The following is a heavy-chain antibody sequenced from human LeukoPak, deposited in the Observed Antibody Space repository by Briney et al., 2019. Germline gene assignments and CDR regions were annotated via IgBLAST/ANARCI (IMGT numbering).Heavy chain of an antibody. CDR2: IYYSGNT. V-gene: IGHV4-39*07. CDR1: GGSISNSRNQY. CDR3: ARRPYSSGNYKGAFDI. Sequence: SETLSLTCTVSGGSISNSRNQYWSWIRQPPGKRLEYIGSIYYSGNTYYNPSLKSRVTISVDTSKNQFSLRLTSVTAADTAVYYCARRPYSSGNYKGAFDIWGQGTMVTVSS. J-gene: IGHJ3*02. D-gene: IGHD3-10*01.